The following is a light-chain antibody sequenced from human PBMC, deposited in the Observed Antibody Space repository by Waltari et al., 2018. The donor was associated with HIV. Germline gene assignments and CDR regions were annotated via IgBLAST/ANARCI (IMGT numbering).Light chain of an antibody. CDR3: MQYTHWPHT. CDR2: KAS. V-gene: IGKV2-30*01. CDR1: HRLFSTGGEYW. Sequence: VVLTQSPPSLPVTVGQPASISCKSSHRLFSTGGEYWLEGYHQRPGQSPRRLISKASNRDFGVPDRFSGSGPGTDFSLKISRVESEDVGIYYCMQYTHWPHTFGQGTRLEI. J-gene: IGKJ2*01.